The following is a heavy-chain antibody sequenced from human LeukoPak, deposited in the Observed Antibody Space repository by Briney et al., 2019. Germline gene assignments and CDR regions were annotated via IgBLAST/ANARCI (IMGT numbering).Heavy chain of an antibody. J-gene: IGHJ6*02. Sequence: GGSLRLSCAASGFTFSNAWMSWVRQAPGKGLEWVGRIKSKTDGGTTDYAAPVKGRFTISRDDSKNTLYLQMNSLKTEDTAVYYCTTDGRSTQRANVLRYFDWLLYYYYYYGMDVWGQGTTVTVSS. CDR1: GFTFSNAW. CDR2: IKSKTDGGTT. CDR3: TTDGRSTQRANVLRYFDWLLYYYYYYGMDV. D-gene: IGHD3-9*01. V-gene: IGHV3-15*01.